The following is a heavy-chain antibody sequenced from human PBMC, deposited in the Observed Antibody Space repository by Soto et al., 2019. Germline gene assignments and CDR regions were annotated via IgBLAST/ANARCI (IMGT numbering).Heavy chain of an antibody. Sequence: ASVKVSCKASGYIFTNYDIDWVRQATGQGLEYLGWINPNSGNTGYVQKFKGRVTMTRNTSINTAYMELSSLRSEDTAVYYCARDFPRGQLVRPPPVAGFAPWGQGTLVTVAS. CDR2: INPNSGNT. J-gene: IGHJ5*02. CDR3: ARDFPRGQLVRPPPVAGFAP. CDR1: GYIFTNYD. D-gene: IGHD6-13*01. V-gene: IGHV1-8*01.